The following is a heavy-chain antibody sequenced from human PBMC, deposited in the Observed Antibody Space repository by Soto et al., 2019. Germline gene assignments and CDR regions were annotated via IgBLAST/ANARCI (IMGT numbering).Heavy chain of an antibody. V-gene: IGHV3-48*02. J-gene: IGHJ6*02. Sequence: EVQLVESGGGLVQPGGSLRLSCAASGFTFSRYSMHWVRQAPGKGLEWISSISNGPPTIHYADSVKGRFTISRDNAKNSLYLQMNSLRDEDTAVYYCAKEMATLGFYYYGLDVWGQGTTVTVSS. CDR1: GFTFSRYS. D-gene: IGHD3-3*02. CDR2: ISNGPPTI. CDR3: AKEMATLGFYYYGLDV.